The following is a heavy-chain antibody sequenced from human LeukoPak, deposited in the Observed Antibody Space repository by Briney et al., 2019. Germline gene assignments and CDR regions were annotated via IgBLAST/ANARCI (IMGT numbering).Heavy chain of an antibody. J-gene: IGHJ4*02. CDR3: ARTTSLTASGYDY. V-gene: IGHV1-8*03. CDR1: GYTFTTYH. D-gene: IGHD4-17*01. CDR2: MNPYSGDR. Sequence: ASVKVSCKTSGYTFTTYHINWVPQATGQGLEWLGWMNPYSGDRGYAQKFQGSLSITSDTSISTAYMELSSLRSDDTAVYFCARTTSLTASGYDYWGQGTLVTVSS.